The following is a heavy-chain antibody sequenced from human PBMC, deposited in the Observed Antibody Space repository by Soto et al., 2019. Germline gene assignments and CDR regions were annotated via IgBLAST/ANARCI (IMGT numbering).Heavy chain of an antibody. J-gene: IGHJ5*02. CDR2: INPSGGST. CDR1: GYTFTSYD. Sequence: ASVKVSCKASGYTFTSYDMHWVRQAPGQGREWMGIINPSGGSTSYAQKFQGRVTMTRDTSTSTVYMELSSLRSEDTAVYYCARGGIAARGDNWFDPWGQGTLVNVSS. V-gene: IGHV1-46*01. CDR3: ARGGIAARGDNWFDP. D-gene: IGHD6-6*01.